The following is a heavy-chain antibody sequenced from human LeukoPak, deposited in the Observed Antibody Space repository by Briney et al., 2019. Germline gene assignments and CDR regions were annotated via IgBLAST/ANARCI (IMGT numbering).Heavy chain of an antibody. Sequence: ASETLSLTCSVSDGSMKSYHWSWIRQPPGKGLEWIGYIYYSGSTNYNPSLKSRVTISVDTSKNQFSLKLSSVTAADTAVYYCARLAYYYDSSGYYVFDYWGQGTLVTVSS. D-gene: IGHD3-22*01. CDR1: DGSMKSYH. CDR3: ARLAYYYDSSGYYVFDY. J-gene: IGHJ4*02. V-gene: IGHV4-59*08. CDR2: IYYSGST.